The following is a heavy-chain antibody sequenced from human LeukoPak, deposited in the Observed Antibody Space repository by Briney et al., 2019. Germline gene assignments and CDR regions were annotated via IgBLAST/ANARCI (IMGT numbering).Heavy chain of an antibody. CDR2: INHSGST. V-gene: IGHV4-34*01. Sequence: SETLSLTCAVYGGSFSGYYWSWTRQPPGKGLEWIGEINHSGSTNYNPSLKSRVTISVDTSKNQFSLKLSSVTAADTAVYYCARAEASLAAAETAAQYYFDYWGQGTLVTVSS. D-gene: IGHD6-13*01. J-gene: IGHJ4*02. CDR3: ARAEASLAAAETAAQYYFDY. CDR1: GGSFSGYY.